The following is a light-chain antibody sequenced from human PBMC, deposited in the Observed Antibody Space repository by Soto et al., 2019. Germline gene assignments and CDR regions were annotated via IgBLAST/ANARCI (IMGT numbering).Light chain of an antibody. V-gene: IGLV2-14*03. Sequence: QSALTQPASVSGSPGQSITISCTGTSSDIGAYNFVSWYQQHPGKAPKLMLYDVNIRPSGVSNRFSGSKSGNTASRTISGLQAEDEADYDCTSWTTSTTMIFGGGTKDTVL. CDR2: DVN. J-gene: IGLJ2*01. CDR3: TSWTTSTTMI. CDR1: SSDIGAYNF.